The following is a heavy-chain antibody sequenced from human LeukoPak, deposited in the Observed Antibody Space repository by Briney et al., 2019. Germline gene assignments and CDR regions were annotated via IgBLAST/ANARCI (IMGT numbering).Heavy chain of an antibody. V-gene: IGHV1-18*01. CDR3: ARAVPTAAGGYYMDV. J-gene: IGHJ6*03. Sequence: ASVKVSCKASGYSLTSYGISWVRPAPGQGLEWLGWISTYNGDTNYAQKFQGRVTMTTDTSTSTGYMELRSLRSDDTAVYYCARAVPTAAGGYYMDVWGKGTTVTVSS. CDR2: ISTYNGDT. D-gene: IGHD2-2*01. CDR1: GYSLTSYG.